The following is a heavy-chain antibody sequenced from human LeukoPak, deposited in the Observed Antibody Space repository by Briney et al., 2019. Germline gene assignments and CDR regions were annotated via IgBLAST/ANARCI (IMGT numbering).Heavy chain of an antibody. CDR3: ASRPITMVRGVIISDRNLDH. Sequence: SETLSLTCAVYGGSFSGYYWSWIRQPPGKGLEWIGEINHSGSTNYNPSLKSRVTISVDTSKNQFSLKLSSVTAADTAVYYCASRPITMVRGVIISDRNLDHWGQGTLVTVSS. CDR2: INHSGST. D-gene: IGHD3-10*01. CDR1: GGSFSGYY. V-gene: IGHV4-34*01. J-gene: IGHJ4*02.